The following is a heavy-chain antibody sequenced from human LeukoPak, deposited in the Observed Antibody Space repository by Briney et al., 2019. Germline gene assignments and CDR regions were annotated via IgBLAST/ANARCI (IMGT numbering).Heavy chain of an antibody. CDR3: ARRDVDRGSSSSSRSVWFDP. CDR2: INHSGST. V-gene: IGHV4-34*01. Sequence: SETLSLTCTVSGGSISSYYWTWIRQPPGKGLEWIGEINHSGSTNYNPSLKSRVTISVDTSKNQFSLKLSSVTAADTAVYYCARRDVDRGSSSSSRSVWFDPWGQGTLVTVSS. CDR1: GGSISSYY. J-gene: IGHJ5*02. D-gene: IGHD6-6*01.